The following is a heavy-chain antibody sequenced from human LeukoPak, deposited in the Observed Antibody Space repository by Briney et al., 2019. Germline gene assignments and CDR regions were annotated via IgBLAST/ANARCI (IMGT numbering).Heavy chain of an antibody. CDR1: GGTFSNSA. CDR3: AMGVGAPEDLAVAADFDY. V-gene: IGHV1-69*13. CDR2: IIPIFGTA. J-gene: IGHJ4*02. Sequence: GASVKVSCKASGGTFSNSAISWVRQAPGQGLEWMGGIIPIFGTANYAQRFQGRVTITADESTTTAYMEVSSLRSEDTAVYYCAMGVGAPEDLAVAADFDYWGQGTLVTVSS. D-gene: IGHD6-19*01.